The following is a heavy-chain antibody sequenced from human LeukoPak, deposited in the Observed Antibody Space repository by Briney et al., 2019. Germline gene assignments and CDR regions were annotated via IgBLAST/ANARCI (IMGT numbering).Heavy chain of an antibody. CDR2: INPSGGST. V-gene: IGHV1-46*01. CDR3: ARSNLKGVFDY. D-gene: IGHD2-8*01. J-gene: IGHJ4*02. Sequence: WMGIINPSGGSTSYAQKFQGRVTMTRDTSTSTVYMELSSLRSEDTAVYYCARSNLKGVFDYWGQGTLVTVSS.